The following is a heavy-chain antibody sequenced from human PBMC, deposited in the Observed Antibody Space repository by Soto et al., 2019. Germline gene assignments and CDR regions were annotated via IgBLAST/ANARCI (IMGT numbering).Heavy chain of an antibody. CDR1: GYTLTELS. V-gene: IGHV1-24*01. J-gene: IGHJ6*03. CDR2: FDPEDGET. CDR3: ATLKRMSHCSGGSCHPTYNQPPDAYYYYMDV. D-gene: IGHD2-15*01. Sequence: ASVKVSCKVSGYTLTELSMHWVRQAPGKGLEWMGGFDPEDGETIYAQKFQGRVTMTEDTSTDTAYMELSSLRSEDTAVYYCATLKRMSHCSGGSCHPTYNQPPDAYYYYMDVWGKGTTVTVSS.